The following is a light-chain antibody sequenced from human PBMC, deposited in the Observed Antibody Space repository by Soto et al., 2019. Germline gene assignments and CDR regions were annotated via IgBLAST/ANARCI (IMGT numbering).Light chain of an antibody. CDR1: KLGDKY. CDR2: QDS. V-gene: IGLV3-1*01. J-gene: IGLJ2*01. CDR3: QAWDSSDVV. Sequence: SYELTQPPSVSVSPGQTASITCSGDKLGDKYACWYQQKPGQSPVLVIYQDSKRPSGIPERFSGSNSGNTATLTISGTQAMDEADYYCQAWDSSDVVFGGGTK.